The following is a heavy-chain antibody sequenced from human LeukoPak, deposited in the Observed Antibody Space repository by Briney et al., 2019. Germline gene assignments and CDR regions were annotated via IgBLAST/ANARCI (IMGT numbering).Heavy chain of an antibody. CDR1: GGTFSSYA. V-gene: IGHV1-69*05. CDR2: VIPIFGTA. CDR3: ARDRGRIERMVVYYYYYMDV. J-gene: IGHJ6*03. D-gene: IGHD2-2*01. Sequence: SVKVSCKASGGTFSSYAISWVRQAPGQGLEWMGGVIPIFGTANYAQKFQGRVTITTDESTSTAYMELSSLRSEDTAVYYCARDRGRIERMVVYYYYYMDVWGKGTTATVSS.